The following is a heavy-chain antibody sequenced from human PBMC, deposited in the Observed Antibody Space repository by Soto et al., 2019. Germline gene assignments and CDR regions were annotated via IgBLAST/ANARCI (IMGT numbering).Heavy chain of an antibody. J-gene: IGHJ4*02. Sequence: SETLSLTCTFSVGSINTFYWSCVRHPAGKGLEWIGRIFSSGSTSFNPSLESRVAMSVDTSKNHFSLNLSSVTAADMAVYYCAREGSYSAYNFAHGIQLWSFEFWGQGALVTVSS. CDR3: AREGSYSAYNFAHGIQLWSFEF. CDR2: IFSSGST. D-gene: IGHD5-12*01. V-gene: IGHV4-4*07. CDR1: VGSINTFY.